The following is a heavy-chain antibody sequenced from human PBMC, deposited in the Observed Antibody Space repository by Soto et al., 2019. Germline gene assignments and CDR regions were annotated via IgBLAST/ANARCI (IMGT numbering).Heavy chain of an antibody. D-gene: IGHD3-22*01. Sequence: PSETLSLTCTVSGGSISSYYWSWIRQPPGKGLEWIGYIYYSGSTDYNPSLKSRVTISVDTSKNQFSLKLSSVTAADTAVYYCARGHSSGSFDYWGQGTLVTVSS. CDR2: IYYSGST. CDR3: ARGHSSGSFDY. CDR1: GGSISSYY. J-gene: IGHJ4*02. V-gene: IGHV4-59*01.